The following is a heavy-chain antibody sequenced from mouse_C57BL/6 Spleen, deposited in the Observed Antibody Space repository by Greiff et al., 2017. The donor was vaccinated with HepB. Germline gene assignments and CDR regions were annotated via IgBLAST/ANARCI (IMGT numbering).Heavy chain of an antibody. CDR3: ARTGYYGSSDAY. Sequence: QVQLQQSGAELVKPGASVKMSCKASGYTFTSYWITWVKQRPGQGLEWIGDIYPGSGSTNYNEKFKSKATLTVDTSSSTAYIQLSSLTSEESAVYYCARTGYYGSSDAYWGQGTLVTVSA. D-gene: IGHD1-1*01. CDR2: IYPGSGST. V-gene: IGHV1-55*01. J-gene: IGHJ3*01. CDR1: GYTFTSYW.